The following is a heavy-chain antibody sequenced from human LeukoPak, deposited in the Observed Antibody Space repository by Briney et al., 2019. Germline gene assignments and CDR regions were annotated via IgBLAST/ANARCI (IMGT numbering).Heavy chain of an antibody. CDR1: GGSISSGSYY. D-gene: IGHD3-10*01. CDR2: IYTSGST. CDR3: ARVSFGELFDY. V-gene: IGHV4-61*02. Sequence: SQTLSLTCTVSGGSISSGSYYWSWIRQPAGKGLEWIGRIYTSGSTNYNPSLKSRVTMSVDTSKNQFSLKLSSVTAADTAVYYCARVSFGELFDYWGQGTLVTVSS. J-gene: IGHJ4*02.